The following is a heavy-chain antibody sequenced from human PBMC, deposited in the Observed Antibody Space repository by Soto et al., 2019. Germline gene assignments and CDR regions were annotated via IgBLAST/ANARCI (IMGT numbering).Heavy chain of an antibody. D-gene: IGHD2-15*01. CDR3: ARIHDLGYCGGGSCYLHYYFDY. CDR1: GGPISNFY. Sequence: KPSETLSPTFPFSGGPISNFYWSWIREPPGKGLGWVGYIYYSGSTNYNPSLKSRVTISVDTSKNQFSLKLSSVTAADTAVHYCARIHDLGYCGGGSCYLHYYFDYWGQGTLVTVSS. CDR2: IYYSGST. V-gene: IGHV4-59*01. J-gene: IGHJ4*02.